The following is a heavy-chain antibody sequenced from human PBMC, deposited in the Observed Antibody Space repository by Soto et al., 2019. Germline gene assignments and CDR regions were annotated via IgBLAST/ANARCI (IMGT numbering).Heavy chain of an antibody. Sequence: QVPLVESRGGVVQPGRSLRLSCAASGFTFSSYGMHWVRQAPGKGLEWVAVISYDGSNKYYADSVKGRFTISRDNSKNTLYLQMNSLRAEDTAVYYCAKDLDNCGGDCYSGRDFDYWGQGTLVTVSS. J-gene: IGHJ4*02. CDR2: ISYDGSNK. D-gene: IGHD2-21*02. CDR3: AKDLDNCGGDCYSGRDFDY. V-gene: IGHV3-30*18. CDR1: GFTFSSYG.